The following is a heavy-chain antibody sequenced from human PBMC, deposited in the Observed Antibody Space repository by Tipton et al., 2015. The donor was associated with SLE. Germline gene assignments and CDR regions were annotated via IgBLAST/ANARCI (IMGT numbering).Heavy chain of an antibody. V-gene: IGHV4-39*07. CDR1: GGSISSSSYY. D-gene: IGHD5-24*01. CDR2: IYYSGST. CDR3: ARNLEGYFDY. J-gene: IGHJ4*02. Sequence: GLVKPSETLSLTCTVSGGSISSSSYYWGWIRQPPGKGLEWIGSIYYSGSTYYNPSLKSRVTISVDTSKNQFSLKLSSVTAADTAVYYCARNLEGYFDYWGQGTLVTVSS.